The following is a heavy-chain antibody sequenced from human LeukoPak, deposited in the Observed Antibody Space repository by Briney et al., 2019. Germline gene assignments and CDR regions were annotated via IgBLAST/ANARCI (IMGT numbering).Heavy chain of an antibody. CDR2: ISGSGGCT. V-gene: IGHV3-23*01. CDR3: AKNRPQLLWFGELFLFDY. CDR1: GFTFSSYA. D-gene: IGHD3-10*01. Sequence: GGSLRLSCAASGFTFSSYAMSWVRQAPGKCLEWVTAISGSGGCTYYADSVKGRFTISRDNSKNTLYLQMNSLRAEDTAVYYCAKNRPQLLWFGELFLFDYWGQGTLVTVSS. J-gene: IGHJ4*02.